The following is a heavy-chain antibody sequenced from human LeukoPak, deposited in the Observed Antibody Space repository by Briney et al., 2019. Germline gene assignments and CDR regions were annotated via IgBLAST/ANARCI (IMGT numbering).Heavy chain of an antibody. CDR3: ATGNYYDSSGYHEADAFDI. Sequence: PSETLSLTCTVSGGSISSGSYYWSWIRQPAGKGLEWIGRIYTSGSTNYNPSLKSRVTISVDTSKNQFSLKLSSVTAADTAVYYCATGNYYDSSGYHEADAFDIWGQGTMVTVSS. CDR1: GGSISSGSYY. V-gene: IGHV4-61*02. D-gene: IGHD3-22*01. J-gene: IGHJ3*02. CDR2: IYTSGST.